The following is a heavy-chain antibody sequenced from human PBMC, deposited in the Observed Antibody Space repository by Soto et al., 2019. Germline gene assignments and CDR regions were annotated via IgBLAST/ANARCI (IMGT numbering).Heavy chain of an antibody. CDR3: AREVVTETTWGSFDS. D-gene: IGHD2-21*02. Sequence: QVHLVQSGADGRKSGSSVRVSCTASGGGTLSNGAISWVRQAPGQGLEWLGRISPFFGTTDYSQSFQDRLTMTADASTGTVYMDLRSLKSDDTAVYYCAREVVTETTWGSFDSWGQGTLVTVSS. J-gene: IGHJ4*02. CDR2: ISPFFGTT. V-gene: IGHV1-69*01. CDR1: GGGTLSNGA.